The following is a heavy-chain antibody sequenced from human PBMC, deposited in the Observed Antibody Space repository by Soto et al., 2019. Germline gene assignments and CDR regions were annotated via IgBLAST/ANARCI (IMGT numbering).Heavy chain of an antibody. CDR2: IDHRGNT. CDR3: ASARFDF. V-gene: IGHV4-34*01. Sequence: SSETLSVTCAVVRASFSANLWTWVRQPPGKGLEWVGEIDHRGNTNYNPSLTPRITISVDTSRNQFSLRLKSVTAADTAIYYCASARFDFWGRGTLVTVSS. CDR1: RASFSANL. J-gene: IGHJ4*02.